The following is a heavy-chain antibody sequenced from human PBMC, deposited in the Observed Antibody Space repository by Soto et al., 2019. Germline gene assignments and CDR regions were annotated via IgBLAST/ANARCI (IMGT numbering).Heavy chain of an antibody. CDR1: GFSLSTSGVG. CDR3: AHGGSKLVPAARDNWFDP. CDR2: IYWDDDK. Sequence: ESGPTLVNPTQTLTLTCTFSGFSLSTSGVGVGWIRQPPGKALEWLALIYWDDDKRYSPSLKSRLSITKDTSKNQVVLTMTNMDPVDTATYYCAHGGSKLVPAARDNWFDPWGQGTLVTVSS. J-gene: IGHJ5*02. V-gene: IGHV2-5*02. D-gene: IGHD2-2*01.